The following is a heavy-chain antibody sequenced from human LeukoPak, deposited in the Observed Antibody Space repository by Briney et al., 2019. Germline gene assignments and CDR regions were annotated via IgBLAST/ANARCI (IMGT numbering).Heavy chain of an antibody. CDR3: ATFESAYYGDYPL. J-gene: IGHJ4*02. D-gene: IGHD4-17*01. Sequence: GRSLRLSCAASGFTFDDYAMHWVRQAPGNGLEWVSGISWNSGSIGYADSVKGRFTISRDNAKNSLYLQMNSLRAEDTALYYCATFESAYYGDYPLWGQGTLVTVSS. CDR1: GFTFDDYA. CDR2: ISWNSGSI. V-gene: IGHV3-9*01.